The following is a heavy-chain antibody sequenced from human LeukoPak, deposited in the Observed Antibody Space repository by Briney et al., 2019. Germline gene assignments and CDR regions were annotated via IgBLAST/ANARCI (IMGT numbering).Heavy chain of an antibody. CDR3: ARTFMIEGYYYYYMDV. Sequence: ASVKVSCKASGYTFTSYDINWVRQATGQGLEWMGWMNPNSGNTGYAQKFQGRVTITRNTSISTAYMELSSLRSEDTAVYYYARTFMIEGYYYYYMDVWGKGTTVTVSS. J-gene: IGHJ6*03. V-gene: IGHV1-8*03. CDR1: GYTFTSYD. CDR2: MNPNSGNT. D-gene: IGHD3-22*01.